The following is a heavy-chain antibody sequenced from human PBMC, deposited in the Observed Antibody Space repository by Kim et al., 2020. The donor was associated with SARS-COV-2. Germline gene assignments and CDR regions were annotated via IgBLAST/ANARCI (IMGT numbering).Heavy chain of an antibody. CDR3: AGESILTGNYYYYGMDV. V-gene: IGHV4-31*02. J-gene: IGHJ6*02. D-gene: IGHD3-9*01. Sequence: HKSRVTISVDTSKNQFSLKLSSVTAADTAVYYCAGESILTGNYYYYGMDVWGQGTTVTVSS.